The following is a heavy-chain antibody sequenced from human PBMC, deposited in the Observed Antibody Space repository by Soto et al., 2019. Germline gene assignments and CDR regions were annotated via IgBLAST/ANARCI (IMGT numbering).Heavy chain of an antibody. CDR1: GSTFPSSG. J-gene: IGHJ4*02. D-gene: IGHD1-7*01. V-gene: IGHV1-18*04. CDR3: ARKELGRWLNYDY. CDR2: ISAYNGNT. Sequence: SLKGSCKASGSTFPSSGITCVRQAPGQGLEWMGWISAYNGNTNYPQKRPGRVTMTTDPATSTDYMELRSLRYDDTAVYYCARKELGRWLNYDYWGQGTGVTVSS.